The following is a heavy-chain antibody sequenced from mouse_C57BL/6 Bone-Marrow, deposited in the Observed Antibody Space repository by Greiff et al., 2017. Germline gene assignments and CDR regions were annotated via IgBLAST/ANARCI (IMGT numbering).Heavy chain of an antibody. D-gene: IGHD1-1*01. CDR3: ARSLLRRAWFAY. CDR2: INPGSGGT. CDR1: GYAFTNYL. V-gene: IGHV1-54*01. Sequence: QVQLQQSGAELVRPGTSVKVSCKASGYAFTNYLIEWVKQRPGQGLEWIGVINPGSGGTNYNEKFKGKATLTADKSSSTAYMQLSSLTSEDSAVYFCARSLLRRAWFAYRGQGTLGTVSA. J-gene: IGHJ3*01.